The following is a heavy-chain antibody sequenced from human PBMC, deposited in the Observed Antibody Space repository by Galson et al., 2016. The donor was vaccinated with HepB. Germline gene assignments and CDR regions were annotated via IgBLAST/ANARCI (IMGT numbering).Heavy chain of an antibody. CDR3: ARDRTTRGFDP. V-gene: IGHV4-59*01. CDR1: GDSISSYY. D-gene: IGHD4-17*01. J-gene: IGHJ5*02. CDR2: IYYNGST. Sequence: ETLSLTCTVSGDSISSYYWSWIRQPPGKGLEWIGYIYYNGSTNYNPSLKSRVTISVDTSKNQFSLKLTSVTAADTAAYYCARDRTTRGFDPWGQGTLVTVSS.